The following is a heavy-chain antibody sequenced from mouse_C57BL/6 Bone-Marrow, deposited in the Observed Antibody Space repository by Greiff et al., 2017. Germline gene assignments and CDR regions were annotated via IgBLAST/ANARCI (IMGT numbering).Heavy chain of an antibody. D-gene: IGHD2-2*01. Sequence: VQLQQSGAELVRPGASVKLSCTASGFNIKDDYMHWVKQRPEPGLEWIGWIDPENGDTVYASKFQGKATITADTSSNTAYLQLSSLTSEDTAVYYCTTFGYEDYWGQGTTLTVSS. CDR1: GFNIKDDY. V-gene: IGHV14-4*01. J-gene: IGHJ2*01. CDR3: TTFGYEDY. CDR2: IDPENGDT.